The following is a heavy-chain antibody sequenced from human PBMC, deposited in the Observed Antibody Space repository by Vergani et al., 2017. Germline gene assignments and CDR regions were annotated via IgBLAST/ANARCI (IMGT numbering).Heavy chain of an antibody. CDR1: GGSISSGSYY. D-gene: IGHD3-3*01. CDR3: ARDVTIFGVGLGHQTRYYYYMDV. J-gene: IGHJ6*03. Sequence: HAQLQESGPGLVKPSETLSLTCTVSGGSISSGSYYWSWIRQPAGKGLEWIGRIYTSGSTNYNPSLKSRVTMSVDTSKNQFSLKLSSVTAADTAVYYCARDVTIFGVGLGHQTRYYYYMDVWGKGTTVTVSS. CDR2: IYTSGST. V-gene: IGHV4-61*02.